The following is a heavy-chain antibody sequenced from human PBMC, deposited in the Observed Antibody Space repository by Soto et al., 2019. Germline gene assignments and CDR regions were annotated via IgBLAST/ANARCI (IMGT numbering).Heavy chain of an antibody. CDR2: IKSKTDGGTT. CDR3: TTDRQSKKKTVTFQIDY. V-gene: IGHV3-15*01. CDR1: GFTFSNAW. D-gene: IGHD4-17*01. Sequence: GGFLRLSCAASGFTFSNAWMSWVRQAPGKGLEWVGRIKSKTDGGTTDYAAPVKGRFTISRDDSKNTLYLQMNSLKTEDTAVYYCTTDRQSKKKTVTFQIDYWGQGTLVTVSS. J-gene: IGHJ4*02.